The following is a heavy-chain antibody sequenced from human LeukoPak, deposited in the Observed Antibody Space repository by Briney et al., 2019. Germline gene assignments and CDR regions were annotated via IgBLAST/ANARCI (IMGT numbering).Heavy chain of an antibody. J-gene: IGHJ4*02. D-gene: IGHD1/OR15-1a*01. CDR1: GGSFSGYY. V-gene: IGHV4-34*01. CDR3: ARDSGRNWNNDY. CDR2: INHSGST. Sequence: SETLSLTCAVYGGSFSGYYWSWIRQPPGKGLEWIGEINHSGSTNYNPSLKSRVTISADTSKNQFSLKLSSVTAADTAVYYCARDSGRNWNNDYWGQGTLVTVSS.